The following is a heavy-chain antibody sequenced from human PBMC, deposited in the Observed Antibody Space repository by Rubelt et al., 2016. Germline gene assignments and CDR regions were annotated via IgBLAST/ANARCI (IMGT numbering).Heavy chain of an antibody. CDR3: ARASTVEVGWFDP. J-gene: IGHJ5*02. CDR2: IWYDGSNK. D-gene: IGHD4-23*01. Sequence: SSYGMHWVRQAPGKGLEWVAVIWYDGSNKHYADSVKGRFTISRDNSKNTLYLQMNSLRAEDTAVDYCARASTVEVGWFDPWGQGTLVTVSS. CDR1: SSYG. V-gene: IGHV3-33*01.